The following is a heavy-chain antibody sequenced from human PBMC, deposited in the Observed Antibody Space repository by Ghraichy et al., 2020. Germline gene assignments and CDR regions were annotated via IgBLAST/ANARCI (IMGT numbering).Heavy chain of an antibody. CDR1: GFTFSSYG. J-gene: IGHJ1*01. V-gene: IGHV3-30*18. CDR2: ITCDGSNT. Sequence: GGSLRLSCAASGFTFSSYGMHWVRQAPGKGLEWVSLITCDGSNTYYADSVKGRFTISRDNSKNTLYLQMNSLRAEDTAVYYCAKGGVRPAVPSDFWCQGTLVPVAS. CDR3: AKGGVRPAVPSDF. D-gene: IGHD4-17*01.